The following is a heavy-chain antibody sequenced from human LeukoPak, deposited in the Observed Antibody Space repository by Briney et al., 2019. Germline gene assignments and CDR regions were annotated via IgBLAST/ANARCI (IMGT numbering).Heavy chain of an antibody. J-gene: IGHJ4*02. Sequence: GGSLRLSCAVSGIPVSSHHMNWVRQAPGKELEWVSVIYSGGNTNFADSVKGRFTISRDNSRNTLFLQMNNLRGEDTAVYFCARDVQGDGYSFCDYWGLGIQVTVSS. CDR2: IYSGGNT. CDR1: GIPVSSHH. D-gene: IGHD5-24*01. V-gene: IGHV3-66*01. CDR3: ARDVQGDGYSFCDY.